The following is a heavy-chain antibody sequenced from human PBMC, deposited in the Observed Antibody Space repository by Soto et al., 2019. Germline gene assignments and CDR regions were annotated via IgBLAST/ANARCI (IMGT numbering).Heavy chain of an antibody. CDR2: IYYSGTT. CDR3: ARREIQGPIDY. CDR1: GYSISSSNW. D-gene: IGHD1-26*01. V-gene: IGHV4-28*01. Sequence: SETLSLTCAVSGYSISSSNWWGWIRQPPGKGLEWIGYIYYSGTTYYNPSLTSRVTMSVDTSKNQFSLKLTSVTAVDTAVYYWARREIQGPIDYWGQGTLVTVSS. J-gene: IGHJ4*02.